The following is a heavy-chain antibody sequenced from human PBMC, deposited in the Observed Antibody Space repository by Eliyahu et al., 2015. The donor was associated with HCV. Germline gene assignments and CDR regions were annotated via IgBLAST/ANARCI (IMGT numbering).Heavy chain of an antibody. V-gene: IGHV4-59*12. CDR3: ASGGGGIAVAGTGGWFDP. CDR2: IYHTGST. D-gene: IGHD6-19*01. CDR1: GASISSSX. J-gene: IGHJ5*02. Sequence: QVQLQESGPGLVKPSETLSLTCTVSGASISSSXWSWIRQPPGKGLEWIAYIYHTGSTHYNPSLKSRVTMSLDTSKNQLSLKLSSVTAADTAVYYCASGGGGIAVAGTGGWFDPWGQGILVTVSS.